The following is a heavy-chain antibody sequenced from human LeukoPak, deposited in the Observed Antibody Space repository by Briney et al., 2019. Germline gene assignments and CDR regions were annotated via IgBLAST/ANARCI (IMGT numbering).Heavy chain of an antibody. J-gene: IGHJ6*03. CDR1: GYSISSGYY. V-gene: IGHV4-38-2*01. CDR3: ARVVPAAMNYYYYYMDV. CDR2: IYHSGST. Sequence: PSETLSLTCAVSGYSISSGYYWGWIRQPPGKGLEWIGSIYHSGSTYYNPSLKSRVTISVDTSKNQFSLKLSSVTAADTAVYYCARVVPAAMNYYYYYMDVWGKGTTVTVSS. D-gene: IGHD2-2*01.